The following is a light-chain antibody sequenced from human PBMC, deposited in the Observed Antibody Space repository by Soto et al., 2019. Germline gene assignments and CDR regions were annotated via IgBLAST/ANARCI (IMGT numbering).Light chain of an antibody. CDR3: ATWDGSQNGFYV. Sequence: QSVLTQPPSASGTAGQVVTISCSGGDSNIGSNSVYWYQHLPRMAPKLLIYYNNQRPSGVPDRFSGSRSGTSASLAIVGLRSEDEADYFCATWDGSQNGFYVFGTGTKVTLL. CDR1: DSNIGSNS. CDR2: YNN. J-gene: IGLJ1*01. V-gene: IGLV1-47*02.